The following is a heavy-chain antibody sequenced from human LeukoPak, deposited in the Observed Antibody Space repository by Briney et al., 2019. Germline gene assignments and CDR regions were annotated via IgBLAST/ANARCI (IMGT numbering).Heavy chain of an antibody. D-gene: IGHD3-22*01. J-gene: IGHJ6*02. V-gene: IGHV1-69*01. CDR3: ARVSYYDSSGYSTHYYYYGMDV. CDR1: GGTFSSHA. CDR2: IIPIFGTA. Sequence: GSSVKVSCKASGGTFSSHAISWVRHAPGQGLEWMGGIIPIFGTANYAQKFQGRVTITADESTSTAYMELSSLRSEDTAVYYCARVSYYDSSGYSTHYYYYGMDVWGQGTTVTVSS.